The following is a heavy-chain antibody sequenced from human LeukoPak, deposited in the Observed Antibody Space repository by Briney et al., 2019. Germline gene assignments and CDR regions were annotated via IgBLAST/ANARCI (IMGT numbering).Heavy chain of an antibody. D-gene: IGHD1-1*01. CDR2: IRGSGGST. Sequence: GGSMRLACAASGFTFSSYAISWVRQAQGKGLEWVSAIRGSGGSTYYADSVKGRFTISRDNSKNTLYLQMNSLRAEDTAVYYCAMRTGTRHYWGQGTLVTVSS. CDR3: AMRTGTRHY. J-gene: IGHJ4*02. V-gene: IGHV3-23*01. CDR1: GFTFSSYA.